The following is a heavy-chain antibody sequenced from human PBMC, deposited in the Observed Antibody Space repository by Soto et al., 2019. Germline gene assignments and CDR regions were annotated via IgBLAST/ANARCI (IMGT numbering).Heavy chain of an antibody. D-gene: IGHD5-12*01. CDR2: IIPIFGTA. Sequence: VKVSRKASVWSLSSYVISWLLQAPGKGLEWMGGIIPIFGTANYAQKFQGRVTITADKSTSTAYMELSSLRSEDTAVYYCERASGGYNSPYYYYYYGMDVWGQGTTVTVSS. CDR3: ERASGGYNSPYYYYYYGMDV. V-gene: IGHV1-69*13. CDR1: VWSLSSYV. J-gene: IGHJ6*02.